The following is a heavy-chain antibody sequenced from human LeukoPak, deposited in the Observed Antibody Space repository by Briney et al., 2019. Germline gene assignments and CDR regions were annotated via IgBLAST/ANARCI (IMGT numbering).Heavy chain of an antibody. D-gene: IGHD5-12*01. CDR1: GGSISSGGYY. CDR2: IYYSGST. Sequence: SETLSLTCTVSGGSISSGGYYWSWIRQHPGKGLEWIGYIYYSGSTNYNPSLKSRVTISVDTSKNQFSLKLSSVTAADTAVYYCAREKRGATISDYWGQGTLVTVSS. V-gene: IGHV4-61*08. CDR3: AREKRGATISDY. J-gene: IGHJ4*02.